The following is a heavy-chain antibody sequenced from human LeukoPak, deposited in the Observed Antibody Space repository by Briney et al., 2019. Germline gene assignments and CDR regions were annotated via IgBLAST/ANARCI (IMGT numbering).Heavy chain of an antibody. Sequence: EASVKVSCKASGYTFTSYGISWVRQAPGQGLEWMGIINPSGGSTSYAQKFQGRVTMTRDTSTSTVYMELSSLRSEDTAVYYCARERRGLAYCGGDCITWGQGTLVTVSS. CDR2: INPSGGST. D-gene: IGHD2-21*02. CDR3: ARERRGLAYCGGDCIT. CDR1: GYTFTSYG. V-gene: IGHV1-46*01. J-gene: IGHJ5*02.